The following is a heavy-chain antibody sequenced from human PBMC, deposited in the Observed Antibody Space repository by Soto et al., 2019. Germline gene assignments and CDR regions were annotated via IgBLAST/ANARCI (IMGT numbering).Heavy chain of an antibody. V-gene: IGHV4-31*03. CDR3: ARGVTMVPGVIHTPYFDY. D-gene: IGHD3-10*01. J-gene: IGHJ4*02. CDR1: GGSISSGGYY. Sequence: QVQLQESGPGLVKPSQTLSLTCTVSGGSISSGGYYWSWIRQHPGKGLEWIGYIYYSGSTYYNPSRKNRLTISVDTSKHQFSPKLSSVTAADTAVYYCARGVTMVPGVIHTPYFDYWGQGTLVTVSS. CDR2: IYYSGST.